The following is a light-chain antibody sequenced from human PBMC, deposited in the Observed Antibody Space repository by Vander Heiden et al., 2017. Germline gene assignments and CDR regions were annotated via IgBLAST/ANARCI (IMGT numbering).Light chain of an antibody. CDR2: DTS. Sequence: EIVLTQSPGTLSLSPGERATLSCRASQSLSSDYFAWYQQKPGQAPRLLIYDTSNRATGIPDRFSGSGSRTDFTLTISRLEPEDFAAYYCQQYDSSPLTFGGGTKVEIK. V-gene: IGKV3-20*01. CDR3: QQYDSSPLT. CDR1: QSLSSDY. J-gene: IGKJ4*01.